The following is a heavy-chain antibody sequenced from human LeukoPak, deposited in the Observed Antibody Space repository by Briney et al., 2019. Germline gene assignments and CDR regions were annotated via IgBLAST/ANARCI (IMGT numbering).Heavy chain of an antibody. J-gene: IGHJ4*02. D-gene: IGHD2-15*01. Sequence: GGSLRLSCAASGFTVSSNYMSWVRQAPGKGLEWVSVIYSGGSTYYADSVKGRFTISRDNSKNTLYLQMNSLRAEDTAVYYCARDLLGYCSGGSCRTSFDYWGQGTLVTVSS. CDR3: ARDLLGYCSGGSCRTSFDY. CDR1: GFTVSSNY. CDR2: IYSGGST. V-gene: IGHV3-53*01.